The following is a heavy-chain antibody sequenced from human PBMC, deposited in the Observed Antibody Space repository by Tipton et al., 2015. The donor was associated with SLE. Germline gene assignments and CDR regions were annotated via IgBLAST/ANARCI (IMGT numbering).Heavy chain of an antibody. D-gene: IGHD6-13*01. V-gene: IGHV4-34*01. CDR2: INHSGST. CDR1: GGSFSGYY. Sequence: TLSLTCAVYGGSFSGYYWSWIRQPPGKGLEWIGEINHSGSTNYNPSLKSRVTISVDTSKNQFSLKLSSVTAADTAVYYCARGGVAAAGKYFQHWGQGTLVTVSS. CDR3: ARGGVAAAGKYFQH. J-gene: IGHJ1*01.